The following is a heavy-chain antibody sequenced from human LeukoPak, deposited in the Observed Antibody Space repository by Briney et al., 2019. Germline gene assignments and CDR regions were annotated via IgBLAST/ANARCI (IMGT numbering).Heavy chain of an antibody. CDR1: GFTFDDYA. Sequence: GGSLRLSCAASGFTFDDYAMHWVRQAPGKGLEWVSGISWNGGTIGYADSVKGRFTISRDNAKNSLYLQMNSLRAEDTAVYYCATSIVVVPDDAFDIWGQGTMVTVSS. CDR2: ISWNGGTI. J-gene: IGHJ3*02. D-gene: IGHD2-2*01. V-gene: IGHV3-9*01. CDR3: ATSIVVVPDDAFDI.